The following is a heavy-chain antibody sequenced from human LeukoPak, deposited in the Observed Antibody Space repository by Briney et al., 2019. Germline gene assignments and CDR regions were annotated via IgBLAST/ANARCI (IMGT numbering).Heavy chain of an antibody. V-gene: IGHV5-51*01. CDR2: IYPGDSDT. J-gene: IGHJ5*02. CDR3: ARQEIRTYYDFWSGSLSWFDP. CDR1: GYSFTSYW. Sequence: GESLKISCKGSGYSFTSYWIGWVRQMPGKGLEWMGIIYPGDSDTRYSPSFQGQVTISADKSISTAYLQWSCLKASDTAMYYCARQEIRTYYDFWSGSLSWFDPWGQGTLVTVSS. D-gene: IGHD3-3*01.